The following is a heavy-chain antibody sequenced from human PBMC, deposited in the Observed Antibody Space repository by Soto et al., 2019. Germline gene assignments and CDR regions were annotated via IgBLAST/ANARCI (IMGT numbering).Heavy chain of an antibody. CDR2: ISGYNGNT. J-gene: IGHJ4*02. CDR1: GYTFTTYG. V-gene: IGHV1-18*01. D-gene: IGHD3-3*01. Sequence: GASVKVSCKASGYTFTTYGIHWVRQAPGQGLEYMGWISGYNGNTKYPQRFQGRVTMTADTSRSTAYLELRSLRSEDTAVYYCARGAHGSGYAVYWGQGPLVTVSS. CDR3: ARGAHGSGYAVY.